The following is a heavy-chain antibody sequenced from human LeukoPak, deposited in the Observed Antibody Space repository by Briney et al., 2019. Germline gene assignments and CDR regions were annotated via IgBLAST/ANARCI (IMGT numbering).Heavy chain of an antibody. CDR1: GGSFSDSY. D-gene: IGHD3-22*01. Sequence: PSETLSLTCAVFGGSFSDSYWNWIRQSPGRGLEWIGEINHSGSTNYNPSLKSRVTISVDTSKNQFSLKLSSVTAADTAVYYCARGADSSGYYSIFYFDYWGQRTLVTVSS. CDR2: INHSGST. CDR3: ARGADSSGYYSIFYFDY. J-gene: IGHJ4*02. V-gene: IGHV4-34*01.